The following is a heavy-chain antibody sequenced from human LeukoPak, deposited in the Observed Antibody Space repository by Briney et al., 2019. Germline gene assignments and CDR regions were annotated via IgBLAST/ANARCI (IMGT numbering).Heavy chain of an antibody. CDR1: GYTFTNYA. Sequence: ASVKVSCKASGYTFTNYAMHWVRPAPGQRLEWVAWLHATNDNTKDSQKFQERATITRDPHASTAYLDRSSLRSEDTAVYYCARAHDVASGSYYTAVQYWGQGTLVTVS. D-gene: IGHD3-10*01. CDR2: LHATNDNT. CDR3: ARAHDVASGSYYTAVQY. J-gene: IGHJ1*01. V-gene: IGHV1-3*01.